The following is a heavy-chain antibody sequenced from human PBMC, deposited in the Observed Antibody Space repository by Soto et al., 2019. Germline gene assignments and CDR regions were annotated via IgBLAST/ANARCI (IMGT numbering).Heavy chain of an antibody. V-gene: IGHV4-34*01. J-gene: IGHJ6*02. CDR3: ARGRVVVVAATLGYYYYGMDV. D-gene: IGHD2-15*01. CDR2: INHSGST. CDR1: GGSFSGYY. Sequence: KSSETLSLTCAVYGGSFSGYYWSWIRQPPGKGLEWIGEINHSGSTNYNPSLKSRVTISVDTSKNQFSLKLSSVTAADTAVYYCARGRVVVVAATLGYYYYGMDVWGQGTTVTVSS.